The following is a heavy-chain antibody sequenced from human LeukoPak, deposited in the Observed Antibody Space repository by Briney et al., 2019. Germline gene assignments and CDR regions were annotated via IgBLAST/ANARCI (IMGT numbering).Heavy chain of an antibody. J-gene: IGHJ4*02. Sequence: GGSLRLSCAASGFTFSSYSMNWVRQAPGKGLEWVSYISSSSSTIYYAESMKGRVTISRDNPKTTLHLQMNSLRVEDTATYYCTKVRSGSSSWALRVFDYWGQGALVTVSS. V-gene: IGHV3-48*01. D-gene: IGHD6-13*01. CDR3: TKVRSGSSSWALRVFDY. CDR2: ISSSSSTI. CDR1: GFTFSSYS.